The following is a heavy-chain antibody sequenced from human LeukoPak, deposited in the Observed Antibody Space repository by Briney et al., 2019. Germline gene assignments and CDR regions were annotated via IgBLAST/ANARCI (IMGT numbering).Heavy chain of an antibody. Sequence: PSETLSLTCAVYGGSFSGYYWSWIRQPPGKGLEWIGEINHSGSTNYSPSLKSRVTISVDTSKNQFSLKLSSVTAADTAVYYCASSVVTPGFDYWGQGTLVTVSS. V-gene: IGHV4-34*01. D-gene: IGHD4-23*01. CDR2: INHSGST. J-gene: IGHJ4*02. CDR3: ASSVVTPGFDY. CDR1: GGSFSGYY.